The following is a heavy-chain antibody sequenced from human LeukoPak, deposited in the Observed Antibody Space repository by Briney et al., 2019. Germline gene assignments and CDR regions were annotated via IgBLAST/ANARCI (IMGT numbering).Heavy chain of an antibody. V-gene: IGHV3-23*01. CDR1: GFTFISYA. CDR3: AKGSYYDSSGSFYFDY. CDR2: ISGSGDNT. D-gene: IGHD3-22*01. Sequence: PGGSLRLSCAASGFTFISYAMSWVRQAPGKGLEWVSGISGSGDNTYYADSVKGRFTISRDNSKNTLYVQVNSLGTEDTAAYYCAKGSYYDSSGSFYFDYWGQGTLVTVSS. J-gene: IGHJ4*02.